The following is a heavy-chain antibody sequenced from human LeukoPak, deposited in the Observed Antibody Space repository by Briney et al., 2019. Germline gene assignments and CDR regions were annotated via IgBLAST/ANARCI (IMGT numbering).Heavy chain of an antibody. CDR1: GFTFSSYS. CDR2: ISSSSSYI. Sequence: GGSLRLSCAASGFTFSSYSMNWVRQAPGKGLEWVSSISSSSSYIYYADSVKGRFTISRDNAKNSPYLQMNSLRAEDTAVYYCARSWELHAFDIWGQGTMVTVSS. J-gene: IGHJ3*02. CDR3: ARSWELHAFDI. D-gene: IGHD1-26*01. V-gene: IGHV3-21*01.